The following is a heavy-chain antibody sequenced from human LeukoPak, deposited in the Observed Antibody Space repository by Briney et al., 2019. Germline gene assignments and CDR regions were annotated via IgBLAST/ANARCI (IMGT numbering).Heavy chain of an antibody. CDR1: GGTFSSYA. D-gene: IGHD4-17*01. V-gene: IGHV1-69*13. CDR3: ARGRTTVTTLSYYYYGMDV. CDR2: IIPIFGTA. Sequence: SVKVSCKASGGTFSSYAISWVRQAPGQGLEWMGGIIPIFGTANYAQKFQGRVTITADESTSTAYMELSSLRSEDTAVYYCARGRTTVTTLSYYYYGMDVWGQGTTVTVSS. J-gene: IGHJ6*02.